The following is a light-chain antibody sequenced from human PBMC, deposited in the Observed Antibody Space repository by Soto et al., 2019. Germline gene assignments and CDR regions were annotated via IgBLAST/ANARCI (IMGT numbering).Light chain of an antibody. V-gene: IGKV1-39*01. Sequence: DIEMTQSLASLSATLGDRVTITCGASQTIGKYLNWYQKQPGKVPKLLIYDASYLQSGVPSRFSGSGSGTDFNLNISDLRTEDFATYEGQQRFSITFTFGPGTRLEIK. J-gene: IGKJ5*01. CDR3: QQRFSITFT. CDR2: DAS. CDR1: QTIGKY.